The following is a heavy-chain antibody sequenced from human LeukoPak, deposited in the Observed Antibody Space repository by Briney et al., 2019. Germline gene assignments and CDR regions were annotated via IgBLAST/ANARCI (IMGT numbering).Heavy chain of an antibody. J-gene: IGHJ4*02. CDR1: GGSISTSY. V-gene: IGHV4-59*01. Sequence: SETLSLTCTVSGGSISTSYWNWVRQPPGKGLEWIGYILYSGSTNYNPSLKSRVTILVDKSKNQFSLKLSSVTAADTAVYYCARANYFGSGSYSPFDYWGQGTLVTVSP. CDR2: ILYSGST. CDR3: ARANYFGSGSYSPFDY. D-gene: IGHD3-10*01.